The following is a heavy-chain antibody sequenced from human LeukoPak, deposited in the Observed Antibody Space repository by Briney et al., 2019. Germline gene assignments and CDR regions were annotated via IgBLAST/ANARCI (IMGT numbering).Heavy chain of an antibody. CDR2: INPNSGGT. Sequence: ASVKVSCKASGYTFTGYYMHWVRQAPGQGLEWMGWINPNSGGTNYAQKFQGRVTMTRDTSISTAYMELSRLRSDDTAVYYCARRPLLASKTFDPWGQGTLVTVSS. J-gene: IGHJ5*02. CDR1: GYTFTGYY. CDR3: ARRPLLASKTFDP. V-gene: IGHV1-2*02.